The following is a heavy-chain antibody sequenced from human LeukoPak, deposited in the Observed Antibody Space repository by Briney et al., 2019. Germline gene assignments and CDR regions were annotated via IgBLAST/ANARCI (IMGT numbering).Heavy chain of an antibody. J-gene: IGHJ4*02. CDR2: ISSSGSTI. V-gene: IGHV3-48*01. D-gene: IGHD6-13*01. Sequence: GGSLRLSCAASGFTVSSNYMSWVRQAPGKGLEWVSYISSSGSTIYYADSVKGRFTISRDNSKNTLYLQMNSLRAEDTAVYYCASAAGPFDNWGQGTLVTVSS. CDR1: GFTVSSNY. CDR3: ASAAGPFDN.